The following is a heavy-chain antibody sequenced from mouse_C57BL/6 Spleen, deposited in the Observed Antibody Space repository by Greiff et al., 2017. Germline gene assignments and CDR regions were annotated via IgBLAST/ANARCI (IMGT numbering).Heavy chain of an antibody. Sequence: VQLQESGAELVRPGTSVKVSCKASGYAFTNYLIEWVKQRPGQGLEWIGVINPGSGGTNYNEKFKGKATLTADKSSSTAYMQLSSLTSEDSAVYFCAREGDYDEAMDYWGQGTSVTVSS. CDR1: GYAFTNYL. J-gene: IGHJ4*01. D-gene: IGHD2-4*01. V-gene: IGHV1-54*01. CDR3: AREGDYDEAMDY. CDR2: INPGSGGT.